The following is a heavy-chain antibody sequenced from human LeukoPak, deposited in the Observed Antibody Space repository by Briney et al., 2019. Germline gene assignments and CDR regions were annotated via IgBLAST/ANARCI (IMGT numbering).Heavy chain of an antibody. CDR1: GFTFSSYS. CDR2: ISSSSSTI. CDR3: ARDCSSTSCYAVFDY. V-gene: IGHV3-48*01. D-gene: IGHD2-2*01. Sequence: GGSLRLSCGASGFTFSSYSMNWVRQAPGKGLEWVSYISSSSSTIYYADTVKGRFTISRDNAKNSLYLQMNSLRAEDTAVYYCARDCSSTSCYAVFDYWGQGTLVTVSS. J-gene: IGHJ4*02.